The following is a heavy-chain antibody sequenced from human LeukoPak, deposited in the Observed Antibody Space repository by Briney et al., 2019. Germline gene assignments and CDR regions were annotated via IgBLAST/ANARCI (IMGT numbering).Heavy chain of an antibody. V-gene: IGHV3-30*04. CDR3: AREGGYDSAPDY. CDR1: GFTFSSYA. D-gene: IGHD5-12*01. Sequence: PGRSLRLSCAASGFTFSSYAMHWVRQAPGKGLEWVAVISYDGSNKYYADSVKGRFTISRDNSKYTLYLQMNSLRAEDTAVYYCAREGGYDSAPDYWGQGTLVTVSS. J-gene: IGHJ4*02. CDR2: ISYDGSNK.